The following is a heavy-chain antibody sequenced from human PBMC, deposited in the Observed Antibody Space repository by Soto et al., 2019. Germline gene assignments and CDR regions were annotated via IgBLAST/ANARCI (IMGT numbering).Heavy chain of an antibody. D-gene: IGHD3-22*01. Sequence: EVQLVESGGGLVKPGGSLRLSCAASGFTFSSYSMNWVRQAPGKGLEWVSSISSSSSYIYYVDSVKGRFTISGDNAKNSLNLQINSLRSEDTAVYYCARLKSYDSSCYYCYWGQGTLVTVSS. CDR2: ISSSSSYI. CDR1: GFTFSSYS. CDR3: ARLKSYDSSCYYCY. J-gene: IGHJ4*02. V-gene: IGHV3-21*01.